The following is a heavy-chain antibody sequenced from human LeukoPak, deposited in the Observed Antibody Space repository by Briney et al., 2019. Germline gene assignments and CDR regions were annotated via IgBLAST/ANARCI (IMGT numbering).Heavy chain of an antibody. CDR1: GGSISSNY. J-gene: IGHJ4*02. Sequence: PSETLSLTCTVSGGSISSNYWNWIRQPPGKGLEWIGNIYYSGSTNYNPSLKSRVTISVDTSKNQFSLKLSSVTAADTAVYYCARHRGYYDSSPFDYWGQGTLVTVSS. CDR2: IYYSGST. V-gene: IGHV4-59*08. CDR3: ARHRGYYDSSPFDY. D-gene: IGHD3-22*01.